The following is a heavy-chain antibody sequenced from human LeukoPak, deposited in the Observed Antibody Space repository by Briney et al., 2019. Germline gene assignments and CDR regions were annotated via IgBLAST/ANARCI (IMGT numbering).Heavy chain of an antibody. V-gene: IGHV3-23*01. Sequence: PGGSLRLSCAASGFTFNIYSMSWIRQAPGKGLEWVSAISISGATTHYADSVKGRFTISRDNSKNTMYLEVNSLRAEDTAIYYCAKEYKVGTTTKCFQHWGQGTLVTVSS. CDR2: ISISGATT. CDR1: GFTFNIYS. D-gene: IGHD1-26*01. CDR3: AKEYKVGTTTKCFQH. J-gene: IGHJ1*01.